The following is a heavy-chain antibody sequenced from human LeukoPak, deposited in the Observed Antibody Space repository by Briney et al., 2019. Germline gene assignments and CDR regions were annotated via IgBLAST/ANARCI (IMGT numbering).Heavy chain of an antibody. V-gene: IGHV3-30*18. J-gene: IGHJ2*01. CDR1: GFTFSSYG. CDR2: ISYDGSNK. D-gene: IGHD6-13*01. CDR3: AKDEYSSSTNWYFGL. Sequence: GRSLRLSCAASGFTFSSYGMHWVRQAPGRGLEWVAVISYDGSNKYYADSVKGRFTISRDNSKNTLYLQMNSLRAEDTAVYYCAKDEYSSSTNWYFGLWGRGTLVTVSS.